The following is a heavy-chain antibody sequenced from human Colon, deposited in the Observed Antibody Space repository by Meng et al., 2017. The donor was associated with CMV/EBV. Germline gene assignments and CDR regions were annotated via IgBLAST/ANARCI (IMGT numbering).Heavy chain of an antibody. CDR2: ISATGNTI. CDR1: GFTFGSSE. D-gene: IGHD5/OR15-5a*01. Sequence: GESLKISCAASGFTFGSSEMSWVRQAPGRGLECIAFISATGNTIYYADSVRGRFTISRDNAKNSLSLQMNSLTAEDTATYYCVRERPSTLVLPGPFDFWGQGTMVTVSS. J-gene: IGHJ3*01. V-gene: IGHV3-48*03. CDR3: VRERPSTLVLPGPFDF.